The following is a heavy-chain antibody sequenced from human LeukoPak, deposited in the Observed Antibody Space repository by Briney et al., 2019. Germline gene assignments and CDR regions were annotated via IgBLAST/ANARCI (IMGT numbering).Heavy chain of an antibody. CDR1: GFTFGSYG. D-gene: IGHD4-17*01. V-gene: IGHV3-30*18. CDR2: ISYDGSNK. Sequence: GRSLRLSCAASGFTFGSYGMHWVRQAPGKGLEWVAVISYDGSNKYYADSVKGRFTISRDNSKNTLYLQMNSLRAEDTAVYYCAKDPNLYGDYYFDYWGQGTLVTVSS. CDR3: AKDPNLYGDYYFDY. J-gene: IGHJ4*02.